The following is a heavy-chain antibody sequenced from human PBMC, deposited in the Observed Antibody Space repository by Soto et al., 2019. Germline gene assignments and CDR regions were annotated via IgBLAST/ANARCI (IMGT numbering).Heavy chain of an antibody. CDR1: GDSITSNSYF. V-gene: IGHV4-39*01. CDR3: ARQMTTVTTVDY. D-gene: IGHD4-17*01. Sequence: SETLSLACTVSGDSITSNSYFWAWIRQPPGKGLEWIGSIYYSGTTYYNPSLKSRVTISVDRSKNQFSLKLSSVTAADTAVYYCARQMTTVTTVDYWGQGTLVTVS. CDR2: IYYSGTT. J-gene: IGHJ4*02.